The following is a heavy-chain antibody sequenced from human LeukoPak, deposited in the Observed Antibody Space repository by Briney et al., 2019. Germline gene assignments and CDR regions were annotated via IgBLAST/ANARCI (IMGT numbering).Heavy chain of an antibody. CDR1: GLSISNSW. D-gene: IGHD1-26*01. CDR3: ARLQWEPPDY. V-gene: IGHV3-7*03. J-gene: IGHJ4*02. Sequence: GESLRLSCAASGLSISNSWMSWFRLAPGKGPEWVANIKQDGSEKYHVDSVKGRFTGSRDNANNLLYLQMNSLRVEDTAVYYCARLQWEPPDYWGQGTLVIVSS. CDR2: IKQDGSEK.